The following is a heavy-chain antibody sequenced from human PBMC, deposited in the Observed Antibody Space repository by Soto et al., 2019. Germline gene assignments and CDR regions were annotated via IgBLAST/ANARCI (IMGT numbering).Heavy chain of an antibody. D-gene: IGHD2-21*01. V-gene: IGHV2-70*11. CDR2: IDWDDDK. CDR1: GFSLSTSGMC. Sequence: SGPTLVNPTQTLTLTCTFSGFSLSTSGMCVSRISQPPGKALEWLARIDWDDDKYYSTSLKTRLTISKDTSKNQVVLTMTNMDPVDTATYYCARDSVALYYYYYGMDVWGQGTTVTVSS. J-gene: IGHJ6*02. CDR3: ARDSVALYYYYYGMDV.